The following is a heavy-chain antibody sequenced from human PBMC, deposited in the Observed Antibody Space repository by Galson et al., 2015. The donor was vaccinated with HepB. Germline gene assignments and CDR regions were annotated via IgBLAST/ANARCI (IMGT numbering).Heavy chain of an antibody. Sequence: SLRLSCAASGFTFSGSAMHWVRQASGKGLEWVGRIRSKANSYATAYAASVKGRFTISRDDSKNTAYLQMNSLKTEDTAVYYCTRLGGWFNLWGQGTLVTVSS. CDR2: IRSKANSYAT. D-gene: IGHD3-16*01. V-gene: IGHV3-73*01. CDR3: TRLGGWFNL. J-gene: IGHJ5*02. CDR1: GFTFSGSA.